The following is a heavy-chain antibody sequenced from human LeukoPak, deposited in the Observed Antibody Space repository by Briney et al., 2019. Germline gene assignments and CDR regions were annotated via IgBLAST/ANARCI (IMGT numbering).Heavy chain of an antibody. Sequence: GRSLRLSCTASGFTFGDYAMSWVRQAPGKGLEWVGFIRSKAYGGTTEYAASVKGRFTISRDDSKSIAYLQMNSLKTEDTAVYYCTRDLSGFGELLHYYYYYYMDVWGKGTTVTISS. CDR3: TRDLSGFGELLHYYYYYYMDV. CDR2: IRSKAYGGTT. V-gene: IGHV3-49*04. CDR1: GFTFGDYA. D-gene: IGHD3-10*01. J-gene: IGHJ6*03.